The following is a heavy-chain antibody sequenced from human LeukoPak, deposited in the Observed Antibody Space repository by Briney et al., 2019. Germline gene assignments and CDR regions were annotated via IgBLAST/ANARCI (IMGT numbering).Heavy chain of an antibody. J-gene: IGHJ3*02. D-gene: IGHD2-2*01. CDR3: ARDGLPGAMSLDI. Sequence: SETLSLTCTVSGGSISSYYWSWIRQPPGKGLEWIGYISYSGTTNYNPSLKSRVTISVDTSKNQFSLKLSSVTAADTAVYYCARDGLPGAMSLDIWGQGTMVTVSS. CDR2: ISYSGTT. CDR1: GGSISSYY. V-gene: IGHV4-59*01.